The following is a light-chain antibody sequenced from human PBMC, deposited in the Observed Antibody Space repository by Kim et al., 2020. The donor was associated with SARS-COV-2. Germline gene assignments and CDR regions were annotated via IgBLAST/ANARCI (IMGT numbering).Light chain of an antibody. CDR2: DTS. CDR3: LLSYSGAWV. Sequence: PGGTVPPTCGSSTGPVTSSHYPYWFQQRPGQAPRTLISDTSNTHSWTPARFSGSLLGDKAALTLSGAQPEDEADYYCLLSYSGAWVFGGGTRLTVL. V-gene: IGLV7-46*01. J-gene: IGLJ3*02. CDR1: TGPVTSSHY.